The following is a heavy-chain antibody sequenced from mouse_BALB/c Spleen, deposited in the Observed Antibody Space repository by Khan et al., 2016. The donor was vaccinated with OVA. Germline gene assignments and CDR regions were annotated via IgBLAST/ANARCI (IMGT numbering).Heavy chain of an antibody. V-gene: IGHV2-6-1*01. CDR3: DRQPYYHYNIMDY. J-gene: IGHJ4*01. D-gene: IGHD2-10*01. CDR2: IWSDGST. Sequence: VKLEESGPGLVAPSQSLSITCTISGFSLTNYGVHWVRQPPGKGLEWLVVIWSDGSTTYNSALKSRLTISKDNSKRQVFLKMNSLQTDDTGMYFCDRQPYYHYNIMDYWGQGTSVTVSS. CDR1: GFSLTNYG.